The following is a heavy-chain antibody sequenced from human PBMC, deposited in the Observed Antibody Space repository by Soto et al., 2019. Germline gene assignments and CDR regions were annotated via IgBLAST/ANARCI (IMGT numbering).Heavy chain of an antibody. CDR2: IVAGSGNT. Sequence: SVKVSCKASGYTFTSYAMQWVRQARGQRLEWIGWIVAGSGNTNYAQKFQERVTITTDMSTSTAYMELSSLRSEDTAVYYCARDLSSGSPSPGVYWGQGTLVTVSS. D-gene: IGHD1-26*01. V-gene: IGHV1-58*02. CDR1: GYTFTSYA. J-gene: IGHJ4*02. CDR3: ARDLSSGSPSPGVY.